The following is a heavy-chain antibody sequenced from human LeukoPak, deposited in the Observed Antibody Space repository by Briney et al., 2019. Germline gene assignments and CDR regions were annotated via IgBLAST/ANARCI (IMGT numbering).Heavy chain of an antibody. V-gene: IGHV3-53*01. D-gene: IGHD3-16*01. Sequence: SGGSLRLSCAARGYTYTPCAMSWLRQAPRKGLEWVSVIYTGGNTYYADSVKGRFTISRDNSKNTLYLQMHSLRAEDTDVYYCAIPSTGHYIYIWGQGTMVTVSS. CDR3: AIPSTGHYIYI. J-gene: IGHJ3*02. CDR1: GYTYTPCA. CDR2: IYTGGNT.